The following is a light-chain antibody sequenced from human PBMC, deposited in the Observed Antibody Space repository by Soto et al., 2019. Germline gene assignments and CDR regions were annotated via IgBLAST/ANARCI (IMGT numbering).Light chain of an antibody. V-gene: IGLV2-23*02. CDR2: EVN. J-gene: IGLJ2*01. CDR3: SSARSYIHVV. CDR1: SSYVGSDNL. Sequence: QSALTQPASVSGSPGQSITIPCTGTSSYVGSDNLVSWFQQHPGKAPKLIIYEVNKRPSGVSNRFSGSKSGNTASLTISGLQAEDEADYYCSSARSYIHVVFGGGTQLTVL.